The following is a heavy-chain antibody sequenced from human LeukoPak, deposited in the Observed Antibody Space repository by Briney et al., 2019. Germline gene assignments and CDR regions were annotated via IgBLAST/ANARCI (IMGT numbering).Heavy chain of an antibody. CDR2: FDPEDGET. D-gene: IGHD2-2*02. Sequence: GASVKVSCKVSGYTLTELSMHWVRQAPGKGLEWMGGFDPEDGETIYAQKFRGRVTMTEDTSTDTDYMELSSLRSEDTAVYYCARGWLGIVVVPAAICNFDYWGQGTLVTVSS. CDR3: ARGWLGIVVVPAAICNFDY. CDR1: GYTLTELS. V-gene: IGHV1-24*01. J-gene: IGHJ4*02.